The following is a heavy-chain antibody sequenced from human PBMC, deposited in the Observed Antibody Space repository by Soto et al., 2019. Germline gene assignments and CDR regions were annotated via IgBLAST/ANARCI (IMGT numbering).Heavy chain of an antibody. CDR2: ISGSGGST. J-gene: IGHJ2*01. D-gene: IGHD3-16*01. CDR1: EFSFSSYA. CDR3: AKSSGTVVLLRHFDL. Sequence: EVQLLESGGGLVQPGGSLRLSCAASEFSFSSYAMSWVRQAPMKGLEWVSAISGSGGSTYYADSVKGRFTISRDNSKNTLYLQMNSLRAEDTAAYYCAKSSGTVVLLRHFDLWGRGTLVTVSS. V-gene: IGHV3-23*01.